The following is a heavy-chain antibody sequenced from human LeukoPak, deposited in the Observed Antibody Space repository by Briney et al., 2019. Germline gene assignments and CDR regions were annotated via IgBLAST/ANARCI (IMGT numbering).Heavy chain of an antibody. CDR3: TTLAVAGPDY. Sequence: GGSLRLSCAASGFTFSSYGMHWIRQAPGKGLEWVAFIRYDGSNKYYADSVKGRFTISRDNSKNTLYLQMNSLKTEDTAVYYCTTLAVAGPDYWGQGTLVTVSS. D-gene: IGHD6-19*01. CDR2: IRYDGSNK. V-gene: IGHV3-30*02. CDR1: GFTFSSYG. J-gene: IGHJ4*02.